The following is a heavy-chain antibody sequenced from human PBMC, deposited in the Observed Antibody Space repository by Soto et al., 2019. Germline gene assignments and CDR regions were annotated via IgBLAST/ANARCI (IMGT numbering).Heavy chain of an antibody. CDR2: ISSGSSYI. Sequence: GSLRLSCAASGFTFSSYSMNWVRQAPGKGLEWVSSISSGSSYIYYADSVKGRFTISRDNAKNSLYLQMNSLRAEDTAVYYCARFYYDSSGYLPSPYYYYYGMDVWGQGTTVTVSS. V-gene: IGHV3-21*06. CDR1: GFTFSSYS. J-gene: IGHJ6*02. CDR3: ARFYYDSSGYLPSPYYYYYGMDV. D-gene: IGHD3-22*01.